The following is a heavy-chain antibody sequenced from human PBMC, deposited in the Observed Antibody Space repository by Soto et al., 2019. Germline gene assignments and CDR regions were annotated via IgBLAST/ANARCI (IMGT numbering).Heavy chain of an antibody. D-gene: IGHD3-22*01. V-gene: IGHV4-4*02. CDR3: ARGVYYDS. CDR1: GDSITNATW. CDR2: IFHSGST. Sequence: QVQLQESGPGLVKPWGTLSVTCAVSGDSITNATWWTWVRQPPGKGLEWIGEIFHSGSTNYNPSLKSRVTMSVDKSKNQFFLKMSSVTAADTAVYYCARGVYYDSWSQGTLITVSS. J-gene: IGHJ4*02.